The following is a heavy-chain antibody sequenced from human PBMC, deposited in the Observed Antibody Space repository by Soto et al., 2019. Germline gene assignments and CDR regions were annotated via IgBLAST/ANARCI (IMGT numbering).Heavy chain of an antibody. V-gene: IGHV3-53*01. J-gene: IGHJ4*02. D-gene: IGHD6-13*01. CDR3: ARDPPGIAASGGGG. CDR1: GFTVSNNY. Sequence: VESGGGLIQPGGSLRLSCAASGFTVSNNYMRWVRQAPGKGLEWVSLIYSGGSTHYADSVKGRFTISRDNSKNTLYLQMNSLRVEDTAVYYCARDPPGIAASGGGGWGQGTLVTVSS. CDR2: IYSGGST.